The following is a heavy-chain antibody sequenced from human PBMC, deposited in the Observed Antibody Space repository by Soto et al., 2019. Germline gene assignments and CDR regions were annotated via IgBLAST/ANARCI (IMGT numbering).Heavy chain of an antibody. J-gene: IGHJ4*02. CDR1: GFTSTNYA. D-gene: IGHD6-25*01. CDR2: ITGDGSDT. V-gene: IGHV3-23*01. Sequence: EVHILESGGGLVQPGGSLRLSCAVSGFTSTNYAMSWVRQAPGKGLEWVSAITGDGSDTWTAGSVKGRFTISRDKSKNTLYLQMNSLRAEDTAVYYCAKGSASGSPYYFDYWGQGTLVTVSS. CDR3: AKGSASGSPYYFDY.